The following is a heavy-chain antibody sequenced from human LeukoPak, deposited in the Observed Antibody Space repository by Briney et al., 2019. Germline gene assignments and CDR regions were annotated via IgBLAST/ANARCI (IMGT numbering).Heavy chain of an antibody. CDR3: ASNLYNGNYLYYFDY. V-gene: IGHV4-59*08. Sequence: KPSETLSLTCTVSGDSISSYYWSWIRQPPGKGLEWIGYIYYTGSTNYNPSLKSRVTISVDTSKNQFSLKLSSVTAADTAVYYCASNLYNGNYLYYFDYWGQGTLVTVSS. CDR2: IYYTGST. CDR1: GDSISSYY. J-gene: IGHJ4*02. D-gene: IGHD1-26*01.